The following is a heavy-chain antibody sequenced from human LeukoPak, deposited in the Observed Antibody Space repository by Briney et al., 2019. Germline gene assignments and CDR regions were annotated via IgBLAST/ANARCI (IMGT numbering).Heavy chain of an antibody. Sequence: SETLSLTCAVSGYSISSGYYWGWIRQPPGKGLEWIGSIYHSGSTYYNPSLKSRVTISVDTSKNQFSMKLSSVTAADTAVYYCARQGSGWYFDLWGRGTLLTVSS. CDR3: ARQGSGWYFDL. J-gene: IGHJ2*01. V-gene: IGHV4-38-2*01. CDR2: IYHSGST. CDR1: GYSISSGYY.